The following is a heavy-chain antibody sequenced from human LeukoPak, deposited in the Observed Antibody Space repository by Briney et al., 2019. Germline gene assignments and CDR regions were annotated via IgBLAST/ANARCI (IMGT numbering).Heavy chain of an antibody. V-gene: IGHV3-33*01. CDR2: IWYNGSKK. D-gene: IGHD3-10*01. Sequence: GRSLRLSCAASAFTFSDHGMHRVRQAPGKGLEWVAIIWYNGSKKYYAESVKGRFTISRDNSKNTLYLQMSSLRAEDTAVYYCARDPYVSGDGYFDYWGQGTLVTVSS. J-gene: IGHJ4*02. CDR3: ARDPYVSGDGYFDY. CDR1: AFTFSDHG.